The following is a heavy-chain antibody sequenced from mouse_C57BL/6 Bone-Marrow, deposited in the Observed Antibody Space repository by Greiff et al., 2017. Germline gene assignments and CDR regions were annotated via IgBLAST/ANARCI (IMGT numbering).Heavy chain of an antibody. J-gene: IGHJ2*01. CDR2: IYPGDGDT. D-gene: IGHD1-1*01. Sequence: QVQLQQSGPELVKPGASVKISCKASGYAFSSSWMNWVKQRPGKGLEWIGRIYPGDGDTNYNGKFKGKATLTADKSSSTAYMQLSSLTSEDSAVYFCARGCGSSPYYFDYWGQGTTLTVSS. V-gene: IGHV1-82*01. CDR3: ARGCGSSPYYFDY. CDR1: GYAFSSSW.